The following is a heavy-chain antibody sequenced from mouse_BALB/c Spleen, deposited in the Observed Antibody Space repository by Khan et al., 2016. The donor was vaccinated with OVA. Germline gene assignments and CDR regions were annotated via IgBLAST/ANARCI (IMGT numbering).Heavy chain of an antibody. V-gene: IGHV3-2*02. CDR2: ISSTGST. CDR3: ARSLYYSYGYAFDF. Sequence: EVKLLESGPGLVKPSQSLSLTCTVTGYSITSEYAWNWIRQFPGNKLEWMVYISSTGSTSYNPSLKSRISITRDTSKNQFFLQLKSVTTEDTATYYCARSLYYSYGYAFDFWDRGTSVTVSS. J-gene: IGHJ4*01. CDR1: GYSITSEYA. D-gene: IGHD2-14*01.